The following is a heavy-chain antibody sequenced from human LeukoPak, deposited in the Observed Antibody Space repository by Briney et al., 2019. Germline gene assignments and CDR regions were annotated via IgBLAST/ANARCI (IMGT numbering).Heavy chain of an antibody. J-gene: IGHJ4*02. V-gene: IGHV3-21*01. Sequence: GGCLRLSCAASGFTFSSYSMNWVRQAPGKGLEWVSSISSSSSYIYYADSVKGRFTISRDNAKNSLYLQMNSLRAEDTAVYYCARFGGSSGYSRYYFDYWGQGTLVTVSS. CDR2: ISSSSSYI. CDR3: ARFGGSSGYSRYYFDY. CDR1: GFTFSSYS. D-gene: IGHD3-22*01.